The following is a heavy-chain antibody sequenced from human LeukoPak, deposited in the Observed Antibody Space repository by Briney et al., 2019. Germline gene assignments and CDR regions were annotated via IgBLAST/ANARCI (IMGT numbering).Heavy chain of an antibody. V-gene: IGHV3-21*01. J-gene: IGHJ4*02. CDR3: ARVGIAAAGTSDY. CDR1: GFTFSSYS. Sequence: GGSLRLSCAASGFTFSSYSMNWVRQAPGKGLEWVSYISSSSSDIYNADSVKGRFTISRDNAKNSLYLQMNSLRAEDTAVYYCARVGIAAAGTSDYWGQGTLVTVSS. D-gene: IGHD6-13*01. CDR2: ISSSSSDI.